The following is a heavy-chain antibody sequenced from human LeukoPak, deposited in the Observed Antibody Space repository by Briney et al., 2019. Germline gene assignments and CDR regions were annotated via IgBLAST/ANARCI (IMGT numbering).Heavy chain of an antibody. CDR2: MNPNSGNT. J-gene: IGHJ6*03. V-gene: IGHV1-8*01. CDR1: GYTFTSYD. D-gene: IGHD2-2*02. Sequence: ASVKVSCKASGYTFTSYDINWVRQATGQGLEWMGWMNPNSGNTGYAQKFQGRVTKTRNTSISTAYMELSSLRSEDTAVYYCARLLREYCSSTSCYTGLGYYYYMDVWGKGTTVTVSS. CDR3: ARLLREYCSSTSCYTGLGYYYYMDV.